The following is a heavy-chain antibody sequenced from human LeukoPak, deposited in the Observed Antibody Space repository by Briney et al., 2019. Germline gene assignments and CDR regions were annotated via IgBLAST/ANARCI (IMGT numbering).Heavy chain of an antibody. CDR2: INAGNGNT. V-gene: IGHV1-3*01. J-gene: IGHJ4*02. D-gene: IGHD3-9*01. Sequence: ASVKVSCKASGNTFTSYAMHWVRQAPGQRLEWMGWINAGNGNTKYSQKFQGRVTITRDTSASTAYMELSSLRSEDTAVYYCARAPGLRYFDWLPDYFDYWGQGTLVTVSS. CDR1: GNTFTSYA. CDR3: ARAPGLRYFDWLPDYFDY.